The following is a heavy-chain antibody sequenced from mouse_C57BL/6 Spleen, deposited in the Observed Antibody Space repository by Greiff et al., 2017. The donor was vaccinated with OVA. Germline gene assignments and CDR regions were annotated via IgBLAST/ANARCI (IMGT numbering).Heavy chain of an antibody. J-gene: IGHJ4*01. CDR2: IYPGSGST. CDR3: AARNNYYGSDYYAMDY. V-gene: IGHV1-55*01. Sequence: QVQLKQPGAELVKPGASVKMSCKASGYTFTSYWITWVKQRPGQGLEWIGDIYPGSGSTNYNEKFKSKATLTVDTSSSTAYMQLSSLTSEDSAVYYCAARNNYYGSDYYAMDYWGQGTSVTVSS. D-gene: IGHD1-1*01. CDR1: GYTFTSYW.